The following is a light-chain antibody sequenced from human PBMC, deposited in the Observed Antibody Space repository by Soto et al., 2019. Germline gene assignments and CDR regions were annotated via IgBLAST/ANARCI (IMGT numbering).Light chain of an antibody. V-gene: IGKV2-28*01. CDR2: LGS. J-gene: IGKJ4*01. Sequence: DIVMTQSPLSLPVTPGEPASISCRSSQSLLHSNGYNYLDWYLQKPGQSPQLLIYLGSNRASGVPDRFSGRGSGTDFTLKISRVEAEDVGVYYCMQALRTPLLTFGGGTKVEIK. CDR3: MQALRTPLLT. CDR1: QSLLHSNGYNY.